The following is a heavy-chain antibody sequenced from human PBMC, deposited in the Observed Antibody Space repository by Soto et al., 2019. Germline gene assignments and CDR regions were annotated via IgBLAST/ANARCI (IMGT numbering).Heavy chain of an antibody. Sequence: QVQLVESGGGVVQPGRSLRLSCVASGFTISTYFMHWVRQGPGKGLEGVAIISYDGNNKYYAESVKGRFNISRDNSKNTLYLQMNSLRAEDTAVYYCVRGDPYYGMDVWRQGPTVTVSS. CDR2: ISYDGNNK. CDR1: GFTISTYF. D-gene: IGHD3-16*01. CDR3: VRGDPYYGMDV. V-gene: IGHV3-30-3*01. J-gene: IGHJ6*02.